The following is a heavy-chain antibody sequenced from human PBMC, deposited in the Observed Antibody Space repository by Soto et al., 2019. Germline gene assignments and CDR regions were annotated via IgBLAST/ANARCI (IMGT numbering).Heavy chain of an antibody. Sequence: QVQLVESGGGVVQPGRSLRLSCAASGFTFSTYGLHWVRQAPGKGLEWVAFISYDGSKKYYVDFVKGRFTISRDNSKNTLYLQMNSLRAEDTAVYYCAKGWHYDFWSGYDYGMDVWGQGTTVTVSS. J-gene: IGHJ6*02. CDR2: ISYDGSKK. D-gene: IGHD3-3*01. CDR1: GFTFSTYG. CDR3: AKGWHYDFWSGYDYGMDV. V-gene: IGHV3-30*18.